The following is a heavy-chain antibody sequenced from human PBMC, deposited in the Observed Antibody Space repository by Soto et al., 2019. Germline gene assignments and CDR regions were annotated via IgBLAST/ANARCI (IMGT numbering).Heavy chain of an antibody. CDR1: GGSISSATYY. V-gene: IGHV4-31*03. CDR2: IFYSGRR. CDR3: ARVRDYYHRSGYPKGFYFDY. J-gene: IGHJ4*02. D-gene: IGHD3-22*01. Sequence: SATLSLTCSVSGGSISSATYYWSWVRQRPGKGLEWIGYIFYSGRRYYNASLKTRLTISVDTSSNQFSLKLRSVTAADTGVYYCARVRDYYHRSGYPKGFYFDYWGQGTRVTVSS.